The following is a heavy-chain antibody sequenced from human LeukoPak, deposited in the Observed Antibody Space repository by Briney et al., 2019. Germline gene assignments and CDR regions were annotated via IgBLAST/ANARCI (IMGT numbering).Heavy chain of an antibody. CDR1: GYTFTGYY. CDR3: ARAYNWGYDY. Sequence: GASVKVSCKASGYTFTGYYMHWVRQAPGQGLEWMGWINPNSGGTNYAQKFQGWVTMTRDTSISTAYMELSRLRFDDTAVYYCARAYNWGYDYWGQGTLVTVSS. D-gene: IGHD1-1*01. V-gene: IGHV1-2*04. CDR2: INPNSGGT. J-gene: IGHJ4*02.